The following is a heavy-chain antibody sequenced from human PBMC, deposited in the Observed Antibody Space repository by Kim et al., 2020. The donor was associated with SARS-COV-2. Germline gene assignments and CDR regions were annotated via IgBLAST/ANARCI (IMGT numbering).Heavy chain of an antibody. CDR3: ARGGLTYYGMDV. D-gene: IGHD3-10*01. J-gene: IGHJ6*02. Sequence: EYAASVKGRFTISRDDSKNSLYLQMNSLKTEDTAVYYCARGGLTYYGMDVWGQGTTVTVSS. V-gene: IGHV3-72*01.